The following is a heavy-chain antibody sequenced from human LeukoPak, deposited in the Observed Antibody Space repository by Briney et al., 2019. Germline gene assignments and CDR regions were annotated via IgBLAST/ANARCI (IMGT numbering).Heavy chain of an antibody. Sequence: GGSLRLPCAASGFTFSNYGMSWVRQAPGKGLEWVSTISASAGSTYYADSVKGRFTISRDNSRNTLFLQMNSLRAEDTAVYYCAKAVLRFLEWSYFDCWGQGTLVTVSS. D-gene: IGHD3-3*01. CDR1: GFTFSNYG. J-gene: IGHJ4*02. CDR2: ISASAGST. V-gene: IGHV3-23*01. CDR3: AKAVLRFLEWSYFDC.